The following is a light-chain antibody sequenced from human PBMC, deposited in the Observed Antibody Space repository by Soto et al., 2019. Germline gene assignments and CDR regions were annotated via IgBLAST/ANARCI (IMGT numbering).Light chain of an antibody. V-gene: IGLV2-14*03. CDR2: DVN. Sequence: QSALTQPASVSGSPGQSITISCTGTNSDVGGYNYVWWYQHHPARAPKLIMFDVNNRPAGISHRFSGSKSGNTASLTISGLQAEDAADYYCGSYTSASADLLFGGGTKLTVL. CDR1: NSDVGGYNY. CDR3: GSYTSASADLL. J-gene: IGLJ2*01.